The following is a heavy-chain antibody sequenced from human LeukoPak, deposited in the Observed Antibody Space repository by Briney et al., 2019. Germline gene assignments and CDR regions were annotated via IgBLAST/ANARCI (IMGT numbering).Heavy chain of an antibody. Sequence: GGSLRLSCAASGFTFSSYSMNWVRQAPGRGLEWVSSISSSSSYIYYADSVKGRFTISRDNAKNSLYLQMNSLRAEDTAVCYCATVTTGPDFDYWGQGTLVTVSS. CDR3: ATVTTGPDFDY. CDR1: GFTFSSYS. CDR2: ISSSSSYI. J-gene: IGHJ4*02. D-gene: IGHD4-17*01. V-gene: IGHV3-21*01.